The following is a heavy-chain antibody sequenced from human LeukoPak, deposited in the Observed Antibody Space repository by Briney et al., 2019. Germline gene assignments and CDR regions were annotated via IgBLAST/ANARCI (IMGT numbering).Heavy chain of an antibody. J-gene: IGHJ5*02. CDR3: AKDRGSGWGFDP. CDR2: ISYDGSNK. Sequence: GGSLRLSCAASGFTFSSYGMHWVRQAPGKGLEWVAVISYDGSNKYYADSVKGRFTISRDNSKNTLYLQMNSLRAEDTAVYYCAKDRGSGWGFDPWGQGTLVTVSS. V-gene: IGHV3-30*18. CDR1: GFTFSSYG. D-gene: IGHD6-19*01.